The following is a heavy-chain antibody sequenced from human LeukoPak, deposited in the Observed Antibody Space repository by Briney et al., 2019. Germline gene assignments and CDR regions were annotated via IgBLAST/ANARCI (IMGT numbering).Heavy chain of an antibody. J-gene: IGHJ3*02. V-gene: IGHV3-23*01. D-gene: IGHD4/OR15-4a*01. CDR1: GFTFSNCP. CDR3: AKTGSTISHQYAFDI. Sequence: GRSLRLSCAASGFTFSNCPMSWVRQAPGKGLEWVSAISGSGGNTYYADSVKGRFTISRDNSKNTLYLQVNSLRAEDTAVYYCAKTGSTISHQYAFDIWGQGTMVTVSS. CDR2: ISGSGGNT.